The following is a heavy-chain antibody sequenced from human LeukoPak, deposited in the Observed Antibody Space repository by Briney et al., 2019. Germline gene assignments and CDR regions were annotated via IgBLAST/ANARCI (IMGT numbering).Heavy chain of an antibody. V-gene: IGHV1-2*02. CDR1: GYTFTGYY. D-gene: IGHD2-15*01. J-gene: IGHJ4*02. Sequence: ASVKVSCKASGYTFTGYYMHWVRQAPGQGLEWMGWINPNSGGTKYAQKFQGRVTMTRDTSISTTYMELRRPTSDDTAVYYCARDISAGIYMYEYWGQGSLVTVSS. CDR3: ARDISAGIYMYEY. CDR2: INPNSGGT.